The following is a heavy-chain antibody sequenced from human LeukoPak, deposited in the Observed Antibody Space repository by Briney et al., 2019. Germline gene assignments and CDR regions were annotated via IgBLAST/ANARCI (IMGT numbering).Heavy chain of an antibody. CDR1: GYTFTSYD. D-gene: IGHD3-10*01. CDR2: MNPNSGNT. CDR3: ARGATYGSGSEFDY. V-gene: IGHV1-8*01. J-gene: IGHJ4*02. Sequence: ASVKVSCKASGYTFTSYDINWVRQATGQGLEWMGWMNPNSGNTGYAQKFQGRVTMTRNTSISTAYMELSSLRSEDTAVYYCARGATYGSGSEFDYWGQGALVTVSS.